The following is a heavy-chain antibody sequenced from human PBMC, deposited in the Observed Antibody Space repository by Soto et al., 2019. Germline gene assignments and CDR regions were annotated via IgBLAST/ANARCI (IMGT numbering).Heavy chain of an antibody. CDR1: GFTFSSYG. CDR3: AKDRSSGWYLVY. D-gene: IGHD6-19*01. J-gene: IGHJ4*02. CDR2: ISYDGSNK. Sequence: QVQLVESGGGVVQPGRSLRLSCAASGFTFSSYGMHWVRQAPGKGLEWVAVISYDGSNKYYADSVKGRFTISRDNPKNTLYLQMNSLRAEDTAVYYCAKDRSSGWYLVYWGQGTLVTVSS. V-gene: IGHV3-30*18.